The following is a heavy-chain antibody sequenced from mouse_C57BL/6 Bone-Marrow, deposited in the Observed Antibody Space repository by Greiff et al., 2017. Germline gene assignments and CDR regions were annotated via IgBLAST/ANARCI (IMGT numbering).Heavy chain of an antibody. Sequence: VQLQQSGPELVKPGASVKISCKASGYAFSSSWMNWVKQRPGKGLEWIGRIYPGDGDTNYNGKFKGKATLTADKSSSTAYMQLSSLTSEDSAVYFCARSAPITTVVGYYDVWGTGTTVTVSS. D-gene: IGHD1-1*01. V-gene: IGHV1-82*01. CDR3: ARSAPITTVVGYYDV. CDR2: IYPGDGDT. CDR1: GYAFSSSW. J-gene: IGHJ1*03.